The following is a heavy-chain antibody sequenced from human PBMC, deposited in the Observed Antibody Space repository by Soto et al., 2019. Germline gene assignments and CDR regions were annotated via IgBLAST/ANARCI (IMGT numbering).Heavy chain of an antibody. Sequence: ASVKVSCKVSGYTLTELSMHWVRQAPGKGLEWMGGFDPEDGETIYAQKFQGRVTMTEDTSTDTAYMELSSLRSEDTAVYYCATQPRCMICYCFDPWCQGTLVTVSS. V-gene: IGHV1-24*01. CDR2: FDPEDGET. D-gene: IGHD2-8*01. J-gene: IGHJ5*02. CDR1: GYTLTELS. CDR3: ATQPRCMICYCFDP.